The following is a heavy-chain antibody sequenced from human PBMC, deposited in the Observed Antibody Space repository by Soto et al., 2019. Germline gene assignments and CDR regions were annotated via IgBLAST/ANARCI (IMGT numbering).Heavy chain of an antibody. Sequence: QVQLVQSGAEVKKPGSSVQVSCKASGGTFSSYAISWVRQAPVQGLEWMGGIIPIFGTANYAQKFQGRVTITADESTSTAYMELSSLRSEDTAVYYCARIREVADPYNWFDPWGQGTLVTVSS. V-gene: IGHV1-69*01. CDR3: ARIREVADPYNWFDP. CDR2: IIPIFGTA. CDR1: GGTFSSYA. J-gene: IGHJ5*02. D-gene: IGHD6-19*01.